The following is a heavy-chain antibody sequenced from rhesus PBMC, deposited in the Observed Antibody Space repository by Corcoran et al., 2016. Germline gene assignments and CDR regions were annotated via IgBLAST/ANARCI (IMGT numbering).Heavy chain of an antibody. CDR3: VRIGGARKYNSLDV. CDR1: GGSISSSY. D-gene: IGHD1-44*02. CDR2: IYGSGSSP. J-gene: IGHJ5-2*02. Sequence: QLQLQESGPGLVKPSETLSVTCAVSGGSISSSYWSWIRQAPGKGMEWIGYIYGSGSSPHYHPTLKSRVTLAVYTSKNQFSLTLSSVTAADTAVYYCVRIGGARKYNSLDVWGRGVLVTVSS. V-gene: IGHV4-169*01.